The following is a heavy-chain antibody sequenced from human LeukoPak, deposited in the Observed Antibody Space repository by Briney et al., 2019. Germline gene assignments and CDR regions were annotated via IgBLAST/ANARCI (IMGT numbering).Heavy chain of an antibody. Sequence: SQTLSLTCTVSGGSISSGDYYWSWIRQPPGKGVEWIGYIYYSGSTYYNPSLKSRVTISVDTSKNQFSLKLSSVTAADTAVYYCARERTGIAAIPGGWFDPWGQGTLVTVSS. CDR2: IYYSGST. CDR1: GGSISSGDYY. CDR3: ARERTGIAAIPGGWFDP. V-gene: IGHV4-30-4*01. D-gene: IGHD2-21*02. J-gene: IGHJ5*02.